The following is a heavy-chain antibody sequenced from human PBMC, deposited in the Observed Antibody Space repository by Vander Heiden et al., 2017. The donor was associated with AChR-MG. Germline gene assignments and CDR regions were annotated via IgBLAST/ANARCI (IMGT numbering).Heavy chain of an antibody. V-gene: IGHV3-48*04. J-gene: IGHJ4*02. D-gene: IGHD3-22*01. CDR3: TRERPISAVIDY. CDR2: ISTSSTSI. CDR1: GFAFGHYN. Sequence: QLVESGGGLVQPGGSLRLSCAASGFAFGHYNMNWVRQAPGKGLEWVSYISTSSTSIYYADSVRGRFTISRDNAKNSLYLRMNSLRGEDTAVYYCTRERPISAVIDYWGQGTLVTVSS.